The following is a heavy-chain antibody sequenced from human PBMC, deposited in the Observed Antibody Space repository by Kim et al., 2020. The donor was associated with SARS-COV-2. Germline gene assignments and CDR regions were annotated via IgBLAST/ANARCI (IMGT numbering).Heavy chain of an antibody. D-gene: IGHD3-10*01. Sequence: SETLSLTCAVYGGSFSGYYWSWIRQPPGKGLEWIGEINHNGRTNYNPSIKSRVTISVDTSKNQFSLKLTSVTAADTAVFYCARRLSNTSGSGSHYCGLWGQGTLVTVSS. CDR1: GGSFSGYY. J-gene: IGHJ4*02. CDR2: INHNGRT. V-gene: IGHV4-34*01. CDR3: ARRLSNTSGSGSHYCGL.